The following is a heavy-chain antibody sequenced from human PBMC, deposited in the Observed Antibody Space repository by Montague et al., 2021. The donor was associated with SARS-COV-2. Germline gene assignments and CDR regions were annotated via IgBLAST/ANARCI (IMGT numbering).Heavy chain of an antibody. V-gene: IGHV3-7*05. J-gene: IGHJ4*02. CDR3: ARDPNWGAH. D-gene: IGHD7-27*01. Sequence: SLRLSCAASGFSFSTFWMTWVRQAPGKGLEWVASIKPGGSDKYYVESVKGRFTISRDNARNSLYLQLNNLRAEDTAVYYCARDPNWGAHWGQGNLVTVSS. CDR2: IKPGGSDK. CDR1: GFSFSTFW.